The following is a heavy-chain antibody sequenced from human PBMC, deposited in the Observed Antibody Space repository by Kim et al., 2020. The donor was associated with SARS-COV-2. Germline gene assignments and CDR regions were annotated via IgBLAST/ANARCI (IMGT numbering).Heavy chain of an antibody. J-gene: IGHJ6*02. V-gene: IGHV1-69*13. D-gene: IGHD5-12*01. CDR2: IIPIFGTA. Sequence: SVKVSCKASGGTFSSYAISWVRQAPGQGLEWMGGIIPIFGTANYAQKFQGRVTITADESTSTAYMELSSLRSEDTAVYYCARFYSGYDDYYGMDVWGQGTTVTVSS. CDR3: ARFYSGYDDYYGMDV. CDR1: GGTFSSYA.